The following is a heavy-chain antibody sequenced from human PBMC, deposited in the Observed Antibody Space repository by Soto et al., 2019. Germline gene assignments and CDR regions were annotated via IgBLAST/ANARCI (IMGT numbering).Heavy chain of an antibody. CDR3: VNDWTGNRCPCLEV. Sequence: EVQVLESGGGLLQPGGSLRLSCVASGFTLNAHAMTWVRQGPGMGLEWTASIRGNGKTTYYADSVKGSFTVSRDNSKNTLSLQMHTLRVEDTATYCWVNDWTGNRCPCLEVWGQGTTVTVSS. D-gene: IGHD2-8*02. CDR2: IRGNGKTT. CDR1: GFTLNAHA. J-gene: IGHJ6*02. V-gene: IGHV3-23*01.